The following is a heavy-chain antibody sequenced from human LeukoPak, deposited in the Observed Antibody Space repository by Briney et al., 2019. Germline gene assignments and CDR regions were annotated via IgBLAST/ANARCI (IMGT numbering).Heavy chain of an antibody. V-gene: IGHV1-46*01. J-gene: IGHJ4*02. CDR1: GYTFTSYG. Sequence: ASVKVSCKASGYTFTSYGISWVRQAPGQGLEWMGIINPSGGSTSYAQKFQGRVTMTRDMSTSTVYMELSSLRSEDTAVYYCARGKNLLELLPRIDYWGQGTLVTVSS. CDR2: INPSGGST. D-gene: IGHD3-10*01. CDR3: ARGKNLLELLPRIDY.